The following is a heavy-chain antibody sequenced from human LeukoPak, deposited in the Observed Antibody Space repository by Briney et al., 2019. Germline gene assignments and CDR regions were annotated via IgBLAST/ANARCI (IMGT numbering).Heavy chain of an antibody. D-gene: IGHD3-10*01. V-gene: IGHV4-61*02. J-gene: IGHJ5*02. CDR1: GGSISSGSYY. CDR3: ARSSIAGSYNNWFDP. Sequence: PSETLSLTCTVSGGSISSGSYYWSWIRQPAGKGLEWIGRIYTVGTTDYNPSLKSRVTISVDTSKKQFSLKLSSVTAADTAVYYCARSSIAGSYNNWFDPWGQGTLVTVSS. CDR2: IYTVGTT.